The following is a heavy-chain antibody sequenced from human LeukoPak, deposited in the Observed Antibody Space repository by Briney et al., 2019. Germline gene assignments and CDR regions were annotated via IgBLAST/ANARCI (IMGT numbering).Heavy chain of an antibody. CDR1: GYTFTAYC. Sequence: ASVNVSCKASGYTFTAYCMHWVRQAPGQGLEWMGRINPNSGGTNYALNFQGRVTMTRDTSISTAYMELSRLRSDDTAVYYCARKYYCDSSGYYYDDAFDIWGQGTMVTVSS. V-gene: IGHV1-2*06. CDR2: INPNSGGT. D-gene: IGHD3-22*01. J-gene: IGHJ3*02. CDR3: ARKYYCDSSGYYYDDAFDI.